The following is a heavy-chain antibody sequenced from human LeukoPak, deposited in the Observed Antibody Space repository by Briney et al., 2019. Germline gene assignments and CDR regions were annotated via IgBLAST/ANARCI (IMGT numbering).Heavy chain of an antibody. J-gene: IGHJ6*02. CDR2: ISYDGTNK. V-gene: IGHV3-30*03. CDR1: GFTFSSYW. Sequence: GGSLRLSCVASGFTFSSYWMSWVRQAPGKGLEWVAVISYDGTNKYYADSVKGRFTISRDNSQNTLYLQMNSLRPEDTAVYYCGRLMGGYDSYFYGMDVWGQGTTVTVSS. CDR3: GRLMGGYDSYFYGMDV. D-gene: IGHD5-12*01.